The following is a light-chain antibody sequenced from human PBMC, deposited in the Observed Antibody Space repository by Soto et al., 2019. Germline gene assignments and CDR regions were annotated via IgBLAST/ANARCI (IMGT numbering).Light chain of an antibody. V-gene: IGKV3-11*01. CDR1: QSFRGL. CDR3: QQRHRWPIT. Sequence: VLTQSPFTLTFSPGERATLSCRASQSFRGLLAWYQQNPGQAPRLLIYDAYNRATGIPPRFSGSGSGTDFTLTISSLEPEDSAVYYCQQRHRWPITFGQGTRLEIK. J-gene: IGKJ5*01. CDR2: DAY.